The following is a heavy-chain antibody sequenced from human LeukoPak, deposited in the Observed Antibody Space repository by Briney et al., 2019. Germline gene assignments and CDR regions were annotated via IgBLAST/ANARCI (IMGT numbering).Heavy chain of an antibody. CDR3: ARSKIDY. CDR1: GFTISTYW. CDR2: INEDGSEK. J-gene: IGHJ4*02. V-gene: IGHV3-7*01. Sequence: GGSLRLSCAASGFTISTYWMMWVRQAPGKGLQGVANINEDGSEKYYADSVEGRVTISRDKAKNSLDLQMSSLNAEDTAVYYCARSKIDYWGQGTLVTVSS. D-gene: IGHD4-11*01.